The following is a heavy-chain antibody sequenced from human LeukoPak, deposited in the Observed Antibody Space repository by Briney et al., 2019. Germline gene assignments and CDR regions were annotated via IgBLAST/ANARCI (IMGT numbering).Heavy chain of an antibody. CDR1: GYSISSGYY. J-gene: IGHJ4*02. V-gene: IGHV4-38-2*01. CDR2: IYHSGST. Sequence: SETLSLTXAVSGYSISSGYYWGWIRQSPGKGLQWIGTIYHSGSTYYNPSLKRRLTISIDTSKNQFSLKLSSVTAADTAVYYCVRLTISGGRFFDCWGQGTLVTVSS. D-gene: IGHD2-15*01. CDR3: VRLTISGGRFFDC.